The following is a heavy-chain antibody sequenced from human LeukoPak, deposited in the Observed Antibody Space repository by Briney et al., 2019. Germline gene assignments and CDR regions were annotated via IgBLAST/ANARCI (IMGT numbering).Heavy chain of an antibody. D-gene: IGHD2-15*01. CDR3: ARRGTTYCTVDSCHPNWFDP. CDR2: INGSSSDT. Sequence: GGSLRLSCAASGFTFSDYYMTWIRQAPGRGLEWISYINGSSSDTKYADSVKGRFTISRGNAKNSVYLLMNSLRAEDTAVYYCARRGTTYCTVDSCHPNWFDPWGQGTLVTVSS. V-gene: IGHV3-11*03. CDR1: GFTFSDYY. J-gene: IGHJ5*02.